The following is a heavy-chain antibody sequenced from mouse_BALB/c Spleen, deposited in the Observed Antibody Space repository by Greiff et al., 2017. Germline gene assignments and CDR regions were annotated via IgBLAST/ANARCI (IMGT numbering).Heavy chain of an antibody. CDR2: ISSGGST. CDR3: ARSTDYGSSLDY. J-gene: IGHJ2*01. CDR1: GFTFSSYA. D-gene: IGHD1-1*01. Sequence: EVMLVESGGGLVKPGGSLKLSCAASGFTFSSYAMSWVRQTPEKRLEWVASISSGGSTYYPDSVKGRFTISRDNARNILYLQMSSLRSEDTAMYYCARSTDYGSSLDYWGQGTTLTVSS. V-gene: IGHV5-6-5*01.